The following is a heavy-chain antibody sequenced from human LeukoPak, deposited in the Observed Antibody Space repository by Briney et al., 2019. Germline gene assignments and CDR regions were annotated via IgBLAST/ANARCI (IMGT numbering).Heavy chain of an antibody. Sequence: GASVKVSCKASGYTFTSYGISWVRQAPGQGLEWMGWINTNTGNPTYAQGFTGRFVFSLDTSVSTAYLQISSLKAEDTAVYYCARSQGSSWHEEPDAFDYWGQGTLVTVSS. CDR3: ARSQGSSWHEEPDAFDY. D-gene: IGHD6-13*01. CDR2: INTNTGNP. CDR1: GYTFTSYG. V-gene: IGHV7-4-1*02. J-gene: IGHJ4*02.